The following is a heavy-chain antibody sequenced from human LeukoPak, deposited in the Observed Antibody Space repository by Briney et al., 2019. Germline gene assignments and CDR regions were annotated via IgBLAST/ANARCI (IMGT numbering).Heavy chain of an antibody. Sequence: GTSLRLSCAASGFTFSTYGMHWVRQAPGKGLEWVAVIWYEGSNKYYADSVKGRFTISRDNSKNTLYLQMNSLRAEDMAVYYCARDPPHDSSGYFAFDIWGQGTMVTVSS. V-gene: IGHV3-33*01. CDR2: IWYEGSNK. CDR3: ARDPPHDSSGYFAFDI. J-gene: IGHJ3*02. CDR1: GFTFSTYG. D-gene: IGHD3-22*01.